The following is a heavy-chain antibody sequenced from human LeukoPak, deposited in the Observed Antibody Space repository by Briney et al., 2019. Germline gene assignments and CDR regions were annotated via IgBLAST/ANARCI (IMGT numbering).Heavy chain of an antibody. CDR2: TYYSGST. CDR3: AKWRAYTGYDF. J-gene: IGHJ4*02. CDR1: GGSISSYY. V-gene: IGHV4-59*12. D-gene: IGHD5-12*01. Sequence: PSETLSLTCTVSGGSISSYYWSWIRQPPGKGLEWIGDTYYSGSTNYNPSLKGRVTILLDKSRNQFSLELSSVTAADTAMYYCAKWRAYTGYDFWGQGTLVTVSS.